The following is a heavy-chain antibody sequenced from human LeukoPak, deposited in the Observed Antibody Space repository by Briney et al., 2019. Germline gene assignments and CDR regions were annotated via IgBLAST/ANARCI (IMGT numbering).Heavy chain of an antibody. CDR3: ARGRRAGAFDI. Sequence: PSETLSLTCTVSGGSISSYYWNWIRQPAGKGLEWIGRIYTSGSTNYNPSLKSRVTMSVDTSENQFSLKLSSVTAADTAVYYCARGRRAGAFDIWGQGTMVTVSS. V-gene: IGHV4-4*07. J-gene: IGHJ3*02. D-gene: IGHD6-19*01. CDR1: GGSISSYY. CDR2: IYTSGST.